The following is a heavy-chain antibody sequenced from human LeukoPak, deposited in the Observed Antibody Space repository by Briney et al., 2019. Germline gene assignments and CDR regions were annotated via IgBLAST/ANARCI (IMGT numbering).Heavy chain of an antibody. D-gene: IGHD1-26*01. CDR3: ARDSGSYLYNWFDP. CDR2: IYSGGST. Sequence: GGSLRLSCAASGFTVSSNYMSWVRQAPGKGLEWVSVIYSGGSTYYADSVKGRFTISRDNSKNTLYLQMNSLRAEDTAVYYCARDSGSYLYNWFDPWGQGTLVTVSS. CDR1: GFTVSSNY. V-gene: IGHV3-53*01. J-gene: IGHJ5*02.